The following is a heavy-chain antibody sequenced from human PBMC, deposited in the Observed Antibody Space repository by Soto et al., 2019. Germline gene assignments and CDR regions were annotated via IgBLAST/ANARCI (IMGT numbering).Heavy chain of an antibody. J-gene: IGHJ4*02. V-gene: IGHV4-59*01. CDR3: ARERSYYDSGYFDS. Sequence: EILSLTCTVSGGSIDRSYWSWVRQSPGKGLEWIGYIFYSGTNNYNPSLKSRVTISVDTSKNQFSLQLTSVTAADTGVYFCARERSYYDSGYFDSWGQGTQVTVSS. CDR2: IFYSGTN. D-gene: IGHD3-22*01. CDR1: GGSIDRSY.